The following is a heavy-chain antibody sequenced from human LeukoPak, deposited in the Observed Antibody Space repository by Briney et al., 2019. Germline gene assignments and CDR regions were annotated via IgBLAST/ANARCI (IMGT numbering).Heavy chain of an antibody. D-gene: IGHD6-19*01. CDR3: ARDLWYSSGWSRGYYYYYGMDV. CDR2: ISSSSSTI. Sequence: GGSLRLSCAASGFTFSSYSMNWVRQAPGKGLEWVSYISSSSSTIYYAASVKGRFTISRDNAKNSLYLQMNSLRAEDTAVYYCARDLWYSSGWSRGYYYYYGMDVWGQGTTVTVSS. V-gene: IGHV3-48*04. J-gene: IGHJ6*02. CDR1: GFTFSSYS.